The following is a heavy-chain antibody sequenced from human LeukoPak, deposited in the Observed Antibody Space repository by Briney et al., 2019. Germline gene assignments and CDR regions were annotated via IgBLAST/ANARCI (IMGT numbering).Heavy chain of an antibody. J-gene: IGHJ6*02. Sequence: SETLSLTCTVSGGSFSSGSYYWSWIRQPPGKGLEWIGYIFYSGSTNYNPSLKSRVTISVDTSKNQFSLKLTSVTAADTAVYYCARVGGRDGYNYPIMDMDVWGQGTTVTVSS. CDR3: ARVGGRDGYNYPIMDMDV. CDR1: GGSFSSGSYY. CDR2: IFYSGST. D-gene: IGHD5-24*01. V-gene: IGHV4-61*01.